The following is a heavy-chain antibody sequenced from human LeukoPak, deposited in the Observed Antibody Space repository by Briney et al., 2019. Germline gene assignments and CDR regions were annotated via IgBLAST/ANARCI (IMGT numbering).Heavy chain of an antibody. J-gene: IGHJ3*02. CDR2: ISYDGSNK. Sequence: GGSLRLSCAASGFTFSSYDMHWVRQAPGKGLEWVAVISYDGSNKYYADSVKGRFTISRDNSKNTLYLQMNSLRAEDTAVYYCAKGRTFDIWGQGTMVTVSS. CDR3: AKGRTFDI. V-gene: IGHV3-30*18. CDR1: GFTFSSYD.